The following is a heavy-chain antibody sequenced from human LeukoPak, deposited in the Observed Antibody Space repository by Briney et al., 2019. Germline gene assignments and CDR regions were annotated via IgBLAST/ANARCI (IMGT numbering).Heavy chain of an antibody. CDR1: GFTFSNYA. J-gene: IGHJ4*02. D-gene: IGHD5-12*01. V-gene: IGHV3-21*01. CDR2: ISSSSSYI. CDR3: ARDYEIY. Sequence: PGGSLRLSCAASGFTFSNYAMHWVRQAPGKGLEWVSSISSSSSYIYYGDSVKGRFTISRDNAKDSLYLQMNSLRAEDTAVYYCARDYEIYWGQGTLVTVSS.